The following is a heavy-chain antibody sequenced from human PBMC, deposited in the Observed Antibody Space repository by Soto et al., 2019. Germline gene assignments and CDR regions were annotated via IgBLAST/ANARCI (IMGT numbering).Heavy chain of an antibody. Sequence: SETLSLTCAVYGGSFSCYYWSWIRQPPGKGLEWIGEINHSGSTNYNPSLKSRVTISVDTSKNQFSLKLSSVTAADTAVYYCARGHRVPARRGYYYYGMDVWGQGTTVTVS. V-gene: IGHV4-34*01. J-gene: IGHJ6*02. D-gene: IGHD2-2*01. CDR3: ARGHRVPARRGYYYYGMDV. CDR1: GGSFSCYY. CDR2: INHSGST.